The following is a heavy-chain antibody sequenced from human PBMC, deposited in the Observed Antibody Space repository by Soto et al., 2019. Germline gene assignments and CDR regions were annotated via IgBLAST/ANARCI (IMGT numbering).Heavy chain of an antibody. CDR3: AREGEMPYYYYGLDV. CDR1: GYTFTTYG. D-gene: IGHD3-16*01. CDR2: ISGYNGHT. Sequence: QVQLVQSGAEVRKPGASVKVSGKASGYTFTTYGISWVRQAPGQGLEWMGGISGYNGHTKYAQKFQGRVTMTTDTSTSTVYMDLRSLRSDDTAVYYCAREGEMPYYYYGLDVWGQGTTVTVSS. V-gene: IGHV1-18*01. J-gene: IGHJ6*02.